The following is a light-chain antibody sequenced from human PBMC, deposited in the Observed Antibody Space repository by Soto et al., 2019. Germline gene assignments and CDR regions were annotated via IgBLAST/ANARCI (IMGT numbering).Light chain of an antibody. J-gene: IGKJ1*01. CDR2: DTS. CDR3: QQYGASPWK. Sequence: EIVLAQSPDTLSLSPGERATLSCRASQSVPNSRLAWYQQKPGQAPSLVISDTSIRATGIPDRFSGSGSGTDLSLIIGRLEPEDFAVYICQQYGASPWKFCKGTKVDI. V-gene: IGKV3-20*01. CDR1: QSVPNSR.